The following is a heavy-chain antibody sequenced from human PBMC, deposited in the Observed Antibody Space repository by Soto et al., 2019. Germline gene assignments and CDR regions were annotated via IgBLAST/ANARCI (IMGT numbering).Heavy chain of an antibody. Sequence: GGSLRLSXTVSGFTFSSSAMHWVRQAPGQGPEWVAFISSDGSYQYFGDSVKGRFTISRDNSKNTVYLQMSSLRLEDTAVYYCAKDQKYYFASWGQGTLVTVSS. CDR3: AKDQKYYFAS. CDR1: GFTFSSSA. V-gene: IGHV3-30*18. CDR2: ISSDGSYQ. J-gene: IGHJ4*02.